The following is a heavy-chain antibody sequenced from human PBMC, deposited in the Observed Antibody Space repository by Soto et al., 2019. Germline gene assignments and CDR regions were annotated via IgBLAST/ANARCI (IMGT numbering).Heavy chain of an antibody. J-gene: IGHJ6*02. Sequence: SLCVRCMIKKPGKGLEWMGIIYPGDSDTRYSPSFQGQVTISADKSISTAYLQWSSLKASDTAMYYCALYQAVEQIGDYYYGMDVRG. V-gene: IGHV5-51*01. CDR2: IYPGDSDT. CDR3: ALYQAVEQIGDYYYGMDV. D-gene: IGHD2-2*02. CDR1: SLC.